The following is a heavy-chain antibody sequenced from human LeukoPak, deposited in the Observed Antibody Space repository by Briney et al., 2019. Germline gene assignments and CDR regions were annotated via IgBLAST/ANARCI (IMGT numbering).Heavy chain of an antibody. V-gene: IGHV1-2*02. CDR3: ARAAVRGPHKMGGGVGFISY. CDR2: INPNSGGT. D-gene: IGHD3-10*01. Sequence: ASVKVSCKASGYTFTGYYMHWVRQAPGQGLEWMGWINPNSGGTNYAQKFQGRVIMTRDTSISTAYMELSRLRSDDTAVYYCARAAVRGPHKMGGGVGFISYWGQGTLVTVSS. J-gene: IGHJ4*02. CDR1: GYTFTGYY.